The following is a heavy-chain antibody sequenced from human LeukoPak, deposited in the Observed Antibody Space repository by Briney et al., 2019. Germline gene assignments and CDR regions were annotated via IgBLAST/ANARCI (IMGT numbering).Heavy chain of an antibody. V-gene: IGHV4-34*01. D-gene: IGHD3-16*01. Sequence: SETLSLTCAVYGGSFSGYYWSWIRQPPGKGLEWIGEINHSGSTNYNPSLKSRVTISVDTSKNQFSLKLSSVTAADTAVYYCARDHRGAFDYWGQGTLVTVSS. CDR2: INHSGST. J-gene: IGHJ4*02. CDR3: ARDHRGAFDY. CDR1: GGSFSGYY.